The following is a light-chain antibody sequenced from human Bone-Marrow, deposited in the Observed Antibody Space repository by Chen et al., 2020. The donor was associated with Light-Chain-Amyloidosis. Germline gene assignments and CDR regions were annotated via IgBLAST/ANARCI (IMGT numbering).Light chain of an antibody. V-gene: IGKV1-39*01. J-gene: IGKJ4*01. Sequence: VQMTQSPSSLSVSIGDSVTISCRASRSLHRYFSWYHQKPGKATKLLIYASSTLESVVPSRFSGTGSETDCTRTIRCGQTEDLGLYFWQQNYGMQVTFGAGTK. CDR2: ASS. CDR3: QQNYGMQVT. CDR1: RSLHRY.